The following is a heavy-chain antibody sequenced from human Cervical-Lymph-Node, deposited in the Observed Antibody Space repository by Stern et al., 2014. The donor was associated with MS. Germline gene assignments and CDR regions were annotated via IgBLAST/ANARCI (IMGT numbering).Heavy chain of an antibody. Sequence: EVQLVESGGGLVQPGGSLRLSCAASGFTFSSHAMHWVRQAPGKGLEWVSSIGTAGDTYDPASVKGRFTISREDAKKSLYLQMSSLRVGDTAVYYCARDGFGGSRYYGMDVWGQGTTVTVSS. V-gene: IGHV3-13*01. CDR1: GFTFSSHA. CDR2: IGTAGDT. D-gene: IGHD3-10*01. CDR3: ARDGFGGSRYYGMDV. J-gene: IGHJ6*02.